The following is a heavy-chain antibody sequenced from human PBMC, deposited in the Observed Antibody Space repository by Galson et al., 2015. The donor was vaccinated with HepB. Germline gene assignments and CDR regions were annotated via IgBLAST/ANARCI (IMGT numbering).Heavy chain of an antibody. D-gene: IGHD1-14*01. V-gene: IGHV3-21*05. J-gene: IGHJ6*03. CDR1: GFTLSSYC. CDR2: ISSDGSYI. Sequence: SLRLSCAASGFTLSSYCMNWVRQAPGKGLEWVSYISSDGSYIYYEDSVKGRFTISRDNAKKSLYLHMNSLRTEDTAMYYCARRGPVTGFYYYYMDVWGKGTPVTVSS. CDR3: ARRGPVTGFYYYYMDV.